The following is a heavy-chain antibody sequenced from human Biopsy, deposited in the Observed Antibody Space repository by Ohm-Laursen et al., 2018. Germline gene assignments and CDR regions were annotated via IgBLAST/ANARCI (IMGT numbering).Heavy chain of an antibody. D-gene: IGHD3-22*01. Sequence: SDTLSLTCTVSGGSIKSYYWNWIRQPPGKGLEWIGYVYYTGSTGYNPSLQSRVTISVDTSKNHYSLRLRSVTPADTAIYYCARDRGYYSDRTVPGYFDLWGRGTLVTVSS. V-gene: IGHV4-59*01. CDR3: ARDRGYYSDRTVPGYFDL. CDR2: VYYTGST. CDR1: GGSIKSYY. J-gene: IGHJ2*01.